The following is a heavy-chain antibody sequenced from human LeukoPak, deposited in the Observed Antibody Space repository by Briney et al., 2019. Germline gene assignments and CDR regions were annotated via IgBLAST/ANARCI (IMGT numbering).Heavy chain of an antibody. J-gene: IGHJ4*02. V-gene: IGHV3-66*01. CDR3: ARDLRRSSGYRG. D-gene: IGHD3-22*01. CDR1: GFTVSSNY. CDR2: IYSGGST. Sequence: PGGSLRLSCAASGFTVSSNYMSWVRQAPGKGLEWVSVIYSGGSTYYADSVEGRFTISRDNSKNTLYLQMNSLRAEDTAVYYCARDLRRSSGYRGWGQGTLVTVSS.